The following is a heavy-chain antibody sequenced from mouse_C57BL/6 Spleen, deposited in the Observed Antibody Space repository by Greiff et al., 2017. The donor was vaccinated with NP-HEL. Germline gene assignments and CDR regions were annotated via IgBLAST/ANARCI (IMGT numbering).Heavy chain of an antibody. V-gene: IGHV5-9-1*02. CDR2: ISSGGDYI. CDR1: GFTFSSYA. CDR3: TRRKGGYFWYFDV. J-gene: IGHJ1*03. Sequence: EVQRVESGEGLVKPGGSLKLSCAASGFTFSSYAMSWVRQTPEKRLEWVAYISSGGDYIYYADTVKGRFTISRDNARNTLYLQMSSLKSEDTAMYYCTRRKGGYFWYFDVWGTGTTVTVSS. D-gene: IGHD3-1*01.